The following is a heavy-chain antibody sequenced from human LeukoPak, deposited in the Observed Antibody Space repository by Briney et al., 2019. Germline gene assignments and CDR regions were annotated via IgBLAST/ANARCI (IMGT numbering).Heavy chain of an antibody. CDR2: IYYSGST. J-gene: IGHJ4*02. CDR1: GGSISSYY. Sequence: SETLSLTCTVSGGSISSYYWSWLRQPPGKGLEWIGYIYYSGSTNYNPSLKSRVTISVDTSKNQFSLKLSSVTAADTAVYYCARVEDIPMIVNWGQGTLVTVSS. V-gene: IGHV4-59*01. D-gene: IGHD3-22*01. CDR3: ARVEDIPMIVN.